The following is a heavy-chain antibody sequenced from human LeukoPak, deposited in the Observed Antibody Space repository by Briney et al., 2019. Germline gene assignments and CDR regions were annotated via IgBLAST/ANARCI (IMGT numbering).Heavy chain of an antibody. Sequence: GGSLRLSCAASGFTFNNYQMNWVRQAPGKGLECISYISSSGRTIYYADSLRGRFTVSRDNAKNSLYLRMNNLRAEDTAVYYCARGEYYFDYWGQGTLVTVSS. CDR3: ARGEYYFDY. CDR1: GFTFNNYQ. V-gene: IGHV3-48*03. CDR2: ISSSGRTI. J-gene: IGHJ4*02.